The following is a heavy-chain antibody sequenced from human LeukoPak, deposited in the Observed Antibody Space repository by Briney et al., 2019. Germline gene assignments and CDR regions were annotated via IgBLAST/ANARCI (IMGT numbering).Heavy chain of an antibody. Sequence: GASVKVSCKASGYTFSSYGFSWVRQAPGQGLEWMGWINAYNGNTNYAQNLQGRVTMTRDTSTSTVYMDLSSLRSEDTAVYYCASGKLCSGGRCYFDYWGQGTLVTVSS. CDR2: INAYNGNT. D-gene: IGHD2-15*01. CDR1: GYTFSSYG. V-gene: IGHV1-18*01. CDR3: ASGKLCSGGRCYFDY. J-gene: IGHJ4*02.